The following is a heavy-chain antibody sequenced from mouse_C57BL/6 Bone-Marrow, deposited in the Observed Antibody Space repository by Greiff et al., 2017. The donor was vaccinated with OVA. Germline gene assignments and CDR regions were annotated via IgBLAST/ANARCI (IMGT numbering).Heavy chain of an antibody. CDR2: IYPGSGST. Sequence: QVQLQQPGAELVKPGASVKMSCKASGYTFTSYWITWVKQRPGQGLEWIGDIYPGSGSTNYNEKFKSKATLTVDTSSSTAYMQLSSLTSEDSAVYYCARPAAYYDYWFAYWGQGTLVTVSA. J-gene: IGHJ3*01. CDR1: GYTFTSYW. V-gene: IGHV1-55*01. D-gene: IGHD2-4*01. CDR3: ARPAAYYDYWFAY.